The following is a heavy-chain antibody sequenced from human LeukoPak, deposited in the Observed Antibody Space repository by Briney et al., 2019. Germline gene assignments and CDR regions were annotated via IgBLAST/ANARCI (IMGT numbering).Heavy chain of an antibody. J-gene: IGHJ6*02. CDR1: GFTFSSYG. CDR2: TSYDESNK. D-gene: IGHD2-21*01. Sequence: GGSLRLSCAASGFTFSSYGMHWVRQAPGKGLEWVAVTSYDESNKYYADSVKGRFTISRDNSKNTLYLQMNSLRAEDTAVYYCAKGRILHYYGMDVWGQGTTVTVSS. V-gene: IGHV3-30*18. CDR3: AKGRILHYYGMDV.